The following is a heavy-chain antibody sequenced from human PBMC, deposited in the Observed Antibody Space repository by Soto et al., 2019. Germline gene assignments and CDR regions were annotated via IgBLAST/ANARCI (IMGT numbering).Heavy chain of an antibody. V-gene: IGHV1-2*02. Sequence: QVQLVQSGAEVKKPGASVKVSCKASGYTFTGYYMHWVRQAPGQGLARMGWINPNSGGTNYAQKFQGRVTMTRDTSISTAYMELSRLRSDDTAVYYCARGNGLFDWLLYGFDYWGQGTLVTVSS. J-gene: IGHJ4*02. CDR1: GYTFTGYY. D-gene: IGHD3-9*01. CDR2: INPNSGGT. CDR3: ARGNGLFDWLLYGFDY.